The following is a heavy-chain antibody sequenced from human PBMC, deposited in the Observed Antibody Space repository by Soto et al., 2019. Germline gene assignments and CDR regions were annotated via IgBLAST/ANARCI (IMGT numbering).Heavy chain of an antibody. D-gene: IGHD2-8*01. Sequence: PSETLSLTCNVSGGSINSYYWSWIRQPAGKGLEWIGRISSGWSAIYNPSLKSRVTISVDTSKNQFSLRLTSVTAADTAVYFCARDAYPNWFDFWGQGTLVTVSS. V-gene: IGHV4-4*07. J-gene: IGHJ5*01. CDR3: ARDAYPNWFDF. CDR2: ISSGWSA. CDR1: GGSINSYY.